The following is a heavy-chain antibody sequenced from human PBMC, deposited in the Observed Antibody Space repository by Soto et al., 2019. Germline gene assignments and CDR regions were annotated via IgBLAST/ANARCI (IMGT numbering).Heavy chain of an antibody. CDR2: IWYDGSNK. CDR1: GFTFSSYG. Sequence: QVQLVESGGGVVQPGRSLRLSCAASGFTFSSYGMHWVRQAPGKGLEWVAVIWYDGSNKYYADSVKGRFTISRDNSKNXLLMQMISLRAEDTAVYYCARAVEDIVVVPAAVPISYYFDYWGQGTLVTVSS. D-gene: IGHD2-2*01. J-gene: IGHJ4*02. V-gene: IGHV3-33*01. CDR3: ARAVEDIVVVPAAVPISYYFDY.